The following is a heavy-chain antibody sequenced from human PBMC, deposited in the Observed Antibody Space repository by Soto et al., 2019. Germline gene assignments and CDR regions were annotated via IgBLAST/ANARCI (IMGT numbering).Heavy chain of an antibody. Sequence: GGSLRLSCAASGFTFSNAWMSWVRQAPGKGLEWVGRIKSKTDGGTTDYAAPVKGRFTISRDDSKNTLYLQMNSLKTEDTAVYYCTTDVNSLIKESASNRFNDYWGQGTLVTVSS. V-gene: IGHV3-15*01. CDR3: TTDVNSLIKESASNRFNDY. CDR1: GFTFSNAW. J-gene: IGHJ4*02. D-gene: IGHD2-2*01. CDR2: IKSKTDGGTT.